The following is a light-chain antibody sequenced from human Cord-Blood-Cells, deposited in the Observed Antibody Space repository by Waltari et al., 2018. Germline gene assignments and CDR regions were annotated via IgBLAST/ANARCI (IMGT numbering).Light chain of an antibody. CDR1: SLRSYY. V-gene: IGLV3-19*01. CDR2: GKN. CDR3: NSRDSSGNHVV. J-gene: IGLJ2*01. Sequence: SSELTQDPAVSVVLGQTVRITCQGDSLRSYYASWYQQKPGQAPVLVIYGKNNRPSGIPDRFPCSSSGNTASLTITGAQAEDEADYYCNSRDSSGNHVVFGGGTKLTVL.